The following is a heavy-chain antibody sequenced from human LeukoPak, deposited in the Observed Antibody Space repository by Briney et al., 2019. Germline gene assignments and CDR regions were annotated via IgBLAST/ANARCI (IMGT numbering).Heavy chain of an antibody. CDR1: GFTFSSYS. CDR2: ISSSSSYI. J-gene: IGHJ4*02. V-gene: IGHV3-21*01. Sequence: GGSLRLSCAASGFTFSSYSMNWVRQAPGKGLEWVSFISSSSSYIYYADSVKGRFTISRDNAKNSLYLQMNSLRAEDTAVYYCAREVSSSWYVPFDYWGQGTLVTVSS. D-gene: IGHD6-13*01. CDR3: AREVSSSWYVPFDY.